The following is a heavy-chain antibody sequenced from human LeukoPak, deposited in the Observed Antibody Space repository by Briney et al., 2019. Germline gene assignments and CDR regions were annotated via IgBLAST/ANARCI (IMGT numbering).Heavy chain of an antibody. CDR2: ISSSGSTI. CDR1: GFTFSSYS. CDR3: ARCGTYYYYYMDV. J-gene: IGHJ6*03. D-gene: IGHD1-26*01. Sequence: GGSLRLSCAASGFTFSSYSMNWVRQAPGKGLEWVSYISSSGSTIYYADSVKGRFTISRDNAKNSLYLQMNSLRAEDTAVYYCARCGTYYYYYMDVWGKGTTVTISS. V-gene: IGHV3-48*04.